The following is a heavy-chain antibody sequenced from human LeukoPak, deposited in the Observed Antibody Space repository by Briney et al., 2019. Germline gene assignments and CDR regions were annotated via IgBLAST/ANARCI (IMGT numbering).Heavy chain of an antibody. CDR1: GFTFSSYS. J-gene: IGHJ6*04. Sequence: GGSLRLSCAASGFTFSSYSMNWVRQAPGKGLEWISYITPSSSSIYYADSVKGRFTISRDNAKNSLHLQMNSLRAEDTAVYYCAELGITMIGGVWGKGTTVTISS. CDR3: AELGITMIGGV. CDR2: ITPSSSSI. V-gene: IGHV3-48*04. D-gene: IGHD3-10*02.